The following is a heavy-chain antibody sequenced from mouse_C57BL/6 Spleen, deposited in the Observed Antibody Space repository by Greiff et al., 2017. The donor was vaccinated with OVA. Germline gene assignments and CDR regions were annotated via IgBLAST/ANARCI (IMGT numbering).Heavy chain of an antibody. CDR1: GYSITSGYY. V-gene: IGHV3-6*01. Sequence: DVQLVESGPGLVKPSQSLSLTCSVTGYSITSGYYWNWIRQFPGNKLEWMGYISYDGSNNYNPSLKNRISITRDTSKNQFFLKLNSVTTEDTATYYCARDPEGWYFDVWGTGTTVTVSS. CDR2: ISYDGSN. J-gene: IGHJ1*03. CDR3: ARDPEGWYFDV.